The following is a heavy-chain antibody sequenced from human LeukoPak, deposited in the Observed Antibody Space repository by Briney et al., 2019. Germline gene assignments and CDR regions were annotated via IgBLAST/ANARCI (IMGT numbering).Heavy chain of an antibody. J-gene: IGHJ4*02. CDR1: GFTFSSYA. D-gene: IGHD6-19*01. CDR2: FSGSGGST. Sequence: GGSLRLSCAASGFTFSSYAMSWVRQAPGKGLEWVSAFSGSGGSTYYADSVKGRFTISRDNSKNTLYLQMNSLRAEDTAVYYCAKVPITRYSSGNFDYWGQGTLVTVSS. V-gene: IGHV3-23*01. CDR3: AKVPITRYSSGNFDY.